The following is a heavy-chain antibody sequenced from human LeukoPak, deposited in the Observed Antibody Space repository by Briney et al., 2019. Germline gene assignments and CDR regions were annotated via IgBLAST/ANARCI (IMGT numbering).Heavy chain of an antibody. V-gene: IGHV3-23*01. CDR3: AKDGGTYYYDSSGYYPY. CDR1: GFTFSSYA. D-gene: IGHD3-22*01. Sequence: GGSLRLSCAASGFTFSSYAMSWVRQAPGKGLEWVSAISGSGGSTYYADSVKGRFTISRDNSKNTLYLQMNSLRAEDTAVYCCAKDGGTYYYDSSGYYPYWGQGTLVTVSS. J-gene: IGHJ4*02. CDR2: ISGSGGST.